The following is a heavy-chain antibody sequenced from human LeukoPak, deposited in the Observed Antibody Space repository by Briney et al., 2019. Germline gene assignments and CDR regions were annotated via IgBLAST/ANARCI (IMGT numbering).Heavy chain of an antibody. Sequence: SGTLSLTCAVSDGSISSSNWWTWLRQPPGKGLEWIGEVYHSGSTNYNPSLKGRVTISVDTSKNQFSLKLSSVTAADTAVYYCARAFRARYFDLWGRGTLVTVSS. CDR1: DGSISSSNW. CDR2: VYHSGST. J-gene: IGHJ2*01. D-gene: IGHD2/OR15-2a*01. V-gene: IGHV4-4*02. CDR3: ARAFRARYFDL.